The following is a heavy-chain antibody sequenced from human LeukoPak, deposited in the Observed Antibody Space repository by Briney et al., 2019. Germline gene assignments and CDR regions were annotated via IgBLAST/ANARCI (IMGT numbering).Heavy chain of an antibody. CDR3: ARGAGATVFLAFDI. CDR1: GGSISSYY. D-gene: IGHD4-17*01. Sequence: SETLSLTCTVSGGSISSYYWSWIRQPPGKGLEWIGYIYYSGSTNYNPSLKSRVTISVDTSKNQFSLKLSSVTAADTAVYYCARGAGATVFLAFDIWGQGTMVTVSS. CDR2: IYYSGST. V-gene: IGHV4-59*01. J-gene: IGHJ3*02.